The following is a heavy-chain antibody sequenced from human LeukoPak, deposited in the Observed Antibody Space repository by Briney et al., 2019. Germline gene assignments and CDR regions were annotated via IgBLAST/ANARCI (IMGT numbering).Heavy chain of an antibody. CDR2: MNPNSGNT. D-gene: IGHD6-13*01. J-gene: IGHJ5*02. V-gene: IGHV1-8*03. Sequence: ASVKVSCKASGYTFTSYDINWVRQATGQGLEWMGWMNPNSGNTGYAQKFQGRVTITRNTSISTAYMELSSLRSEDTAVYYCARRRARGGYFDPWGQGTLVTVSS. CDR1: GYTFTSYD. CDR3: ARRRARGGYFDP.